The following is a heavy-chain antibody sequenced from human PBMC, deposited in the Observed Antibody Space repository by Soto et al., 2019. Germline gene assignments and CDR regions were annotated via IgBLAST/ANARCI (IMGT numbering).Heavy chain of an antibody. V-gene: IGHV1-69*04. D-gene: IGHD6-19*01. CDR2: IIPILGIA. Sequence: GASVKVSCKASGYTFTSYGISWVRQAPGQGLEWMGRIIPILGIANYAQKFQGRVTITADKSTSTAYMELSSLRSEDTAVYYCARDPRGIAVAAYNWFDPWGQGTLVTVSS. J-gene: IGHJ5*02. CDR1: GYTFTSYG. CDR3: ARDPRGIAVAAYNWFDP.